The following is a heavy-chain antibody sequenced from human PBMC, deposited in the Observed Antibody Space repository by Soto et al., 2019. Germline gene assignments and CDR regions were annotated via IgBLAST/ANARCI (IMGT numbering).Heavy chain of an antibody. J-gene: IGHJ4*02. CDR2: ISSSSSYI. CDR3: ARDYYDGDYVWGNY. CDR1: GFTFSSYS. Sequence: GGSRRLSCAASGFTFSSYSMNWVRQAPGKGLEWVSSISSSSSYIYYADSVKGRFTISRDNAKNSLYLQMNSLRAEDTAVYYCARDYYDGDYVWGNYWGQGTLVTVSS. V-gene: IGHV3-21*01. D-gene: IGHD4-17*01.